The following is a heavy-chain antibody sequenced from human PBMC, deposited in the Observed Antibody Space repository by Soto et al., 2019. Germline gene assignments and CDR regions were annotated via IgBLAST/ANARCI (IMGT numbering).Heavy chain of an antibody. CDR2: INAGNGNT. V-gene: IGHV1-3*01. CDR1: GYTFTSYA. Sequence: ASVKVSCKASGYTFTSYAMHWVRQAPGQRLEWMGWINAGNGNTKYSQKFQGRVTITRDTSASTAYMELSSLRSEDTAVYYCARDRGYQLLIGYDPFDIWGQGTMVTVSS. J-gene: IGHJ3*02. CDR3: ARDRGYQLLIGYDPFDI. D-gene: IGHD2-2*01.